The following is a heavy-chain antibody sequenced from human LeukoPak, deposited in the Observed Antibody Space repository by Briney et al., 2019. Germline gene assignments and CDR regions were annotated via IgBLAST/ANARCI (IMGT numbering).Heavy chain of an antibody. J-gene: IGHJ3*02. D-gene: IGHD3-3*01. Sequence: SETLSLTCTVSGRSISRYYWSWLRQPPGKGLEWIGYIYYSGSTNYNTSLKSRVTISVDTSKNQFSLKLSSVTAADTAVYYCARDVVSIWSGYSHHDAFDIWGQGTMVTVSS. CDR2: IYYSGST. CDR1: GRSISRYY. CDR3: ARDVVSIWSGYSHHDAFDI. V-gene: IGHV4-59*01.